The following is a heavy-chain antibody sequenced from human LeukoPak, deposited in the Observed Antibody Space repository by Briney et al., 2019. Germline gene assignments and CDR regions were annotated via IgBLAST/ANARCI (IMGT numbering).Heavy chain of an antibody. CDR3: ARATCGNGMDV. CDR2: ISSSGSTI. J-gene: IGHJ6*04. V-gene: IGHV3-48*03. D-gene: IGHD1-26*01. Sequence: PGGSLRLSCAASGFTISTYDINWVSQAPGRGLEWVSYISSSGSTIYYADSVKGRFTISRDNAKNLLYLQMNSLRAEDTAVYYCARATCGNGMDVWGKGTTVTVSS. CDR1: GFTISTYD.